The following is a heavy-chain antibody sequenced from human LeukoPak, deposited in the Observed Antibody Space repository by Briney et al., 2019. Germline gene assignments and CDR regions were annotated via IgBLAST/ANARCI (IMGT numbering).Heavy chain of an antibody. Sequence: GGSLRLSCAASGFTFSSYWMSWVRQAPGKGLEWVGRIRSKTDGGTTDYAAPVKGRFTISRDDSKNTLYLQMNSLETEDTAVYYCITDITMVRGVIITIHAFDIWGQGTMVTVSS. CDR2: IRSKTDGGTT. J-gene: IGHJ3*02. CDR1: GFTFSSYW. CDR3: ITDITMVRGVIITIHAFDI. V-gene: IGHV3-15*01. D-gene: IGHD3-10*01.